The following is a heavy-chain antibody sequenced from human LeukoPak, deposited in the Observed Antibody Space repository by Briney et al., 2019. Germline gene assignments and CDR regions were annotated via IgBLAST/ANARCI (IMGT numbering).Heavy chain of an antibody. D-gene: IGHD4-17*01. CDR3: AREDPQTTVPEGMDV. Sequence: SETLSLTCSVSGVSISCYYWSWIRQSPGKGLEWIGYIYYSGTTNYNPSLKSRVTISVDTSKNQFSLQLRSVTAADTAVYYCAREDPQTTVPEGMDVWGQGTTVTVSS. J-gene: IGHJ6*02. CDR1: GVSISCYY. V-gene: IGHV4-59*01. CDR2: IYYSGTT.